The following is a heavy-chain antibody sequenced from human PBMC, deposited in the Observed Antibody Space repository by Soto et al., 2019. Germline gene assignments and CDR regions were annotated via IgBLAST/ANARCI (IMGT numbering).Heavy chain of an antibody. CDR1: GGTFSSYT. Sequence: QVQLVQSGAEVKKPGSSVKVSCKASGGTFSSYTISWVRQAPGQGLEWMGRIIPILGIANYAQKFQGRVTITAEKSTSTAYMELSSLRSEDTAVYYCARGGITMVRGVEEYYYYGMDVWGQGTTVTVSS. CDR2: IIPILGIA. D-gene: IGHD3-10*01. V-gene: IGHV1-69*02. CDR3: ARGGITMVRGVEEYYYYGMDV. J-gene: IGHJ6*02.